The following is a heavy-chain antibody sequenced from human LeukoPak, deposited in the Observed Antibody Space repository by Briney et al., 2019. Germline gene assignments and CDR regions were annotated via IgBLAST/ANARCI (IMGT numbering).Heavy chain of an antibody. D-gene: IGHD2-2*01. Sequence: PGGSLRLSCAASGFTFSSYSMNWVRQAPGKGLEWVSSISSSSSYIYCADSVKGRFTISRDNAKNSLYLQMNSLRAEDTAVYYCARGSNIVVVPAAPFDYWGQGTLVPVSS. CDR1: GFTFSSYS. CDR2: ISSSSSYI. J-gene: IGHJ4*02. CDR3: ARGSNIVVVPAAPFDY. V-gene: IGHV3-21*01.